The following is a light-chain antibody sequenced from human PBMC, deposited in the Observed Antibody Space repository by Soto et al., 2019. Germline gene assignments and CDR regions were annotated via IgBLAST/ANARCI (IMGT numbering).Light chain of an antibody. Sequence: EIVLTQSPATLSLSPGERATLSCRASQSVSSYLAWYQQKPGPAPRLLIYDASNRATGIPARFSGSGSGTDFTLSISSLEAEDFAVYYCQRRSNWPPYTFGQGTKLEIK. CDR2: DAS. J-gene: IGKJ2*01. CDR1: QSVSSY. V-gene: IGKV3-11*01. CDR3: QRRSNWPPYT.